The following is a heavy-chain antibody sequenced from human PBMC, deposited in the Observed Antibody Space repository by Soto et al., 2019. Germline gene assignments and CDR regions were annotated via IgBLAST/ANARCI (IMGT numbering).Heavy chain of an antibody. V-gene: IGHV2-70*04. CDR2: IDWDNDK. D-gene: IGHD2-15*01. CDR3: ARMFHCSGGTCPFDY. CDR1: GFSLSTTGMR. J-gene: IGHJ4*02. Sequence: ESGPTLVNPTQTLTVTCTFSGFSLSTTGMRVSWIRQPPGKALEWLARIDWDNDKFYSTSLKTRLTISKDSSKNQVVLTMTNMDPVDTATYYCARMFHCSGGTCPFDYWGQGALVTVSS.